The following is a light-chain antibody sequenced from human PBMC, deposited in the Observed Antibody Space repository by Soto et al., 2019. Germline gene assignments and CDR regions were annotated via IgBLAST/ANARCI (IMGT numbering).Light chain of an antibody. J-gene: IGKJ2*01. Sequence: EIVMTQSPATLSVSPGERATLSCRASQSVSDNLAWYQQKPGQAPRLLIYGASTRATGIPARFSGSGSGTEFTITISSLQSEDFAVYYCHQSNNWPYTFGQGTKLDIK. CDR3: HQSNNWPYT. V-gene: IGKV3-15*01. CDR2: GAS. CDR1: QSVSDN.